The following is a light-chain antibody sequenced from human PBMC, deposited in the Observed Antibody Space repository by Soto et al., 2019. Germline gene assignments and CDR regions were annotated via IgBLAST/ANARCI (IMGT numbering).Light chain of an antibody. CDR1: QSISGW. CDR3: QQYNSYPWT. CDR2: DAS. Sequence: DIQMTQSPSTLSASVGDRLTITCRASQSISGWLAWYQQKPGKAPKVVIYDASNLESGVPSRFSGSGSGTEFTLIISGLQPDDFATYYCQQYNSYPWTFGQGTKVEIK. V-gene: IGKV1-5*01. J-gene: IGKJ1*01.